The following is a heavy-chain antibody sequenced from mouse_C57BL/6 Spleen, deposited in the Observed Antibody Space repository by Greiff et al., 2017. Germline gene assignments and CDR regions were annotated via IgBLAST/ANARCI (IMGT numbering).Heavy chain of an antibody. D-gene: IGHD2-5*01. CDR1: GYTFTSYW. V-gene: IGHV1-64*01. J-gene: IGHJ3*01. CDR3: ARGYYSNWFAY. Sequence: QVQLQQPGAELVKPGASVKLSCKASGYTFTSYWMHWVKQRPGQGLEWIGMIHPNSGSTNYNEKFKSKATLTVDKSSSTAYMQLSSLTSADCAVYYCARGYYSNWFAYWGQGTLVTVSA. CDR2: IHPNSGST.